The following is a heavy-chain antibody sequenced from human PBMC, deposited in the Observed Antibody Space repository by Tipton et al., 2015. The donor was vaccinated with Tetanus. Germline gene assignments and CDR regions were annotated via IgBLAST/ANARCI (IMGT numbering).Heavy chain of an antibody. V-gene: IGHV1-2*06. CDR2: INPKNGGT. Sequence: QLVQSGAEMKKPGASVKVSCKASGYPFTGYYMHWVRQAPGQGLEWMGRINPKNGGTNRAQKFQGRVTMTRDTSINTVYMELSRLTSDDTAVYYCTREIGRFTKVRADIDCWGQGTLLTVSS. J-gene: IGHJ4*01. D-gene: IGHD3-10*01. CDR1: GYPFTGYY. CDR3: TREIGRFTKVRADIDC.